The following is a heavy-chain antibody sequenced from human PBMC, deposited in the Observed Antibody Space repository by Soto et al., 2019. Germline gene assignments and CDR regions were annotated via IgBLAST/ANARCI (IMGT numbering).Heavy chain of an antibody. CDR1: GYSFTSYW. V-gene: IGHV5-51*01. CDR2: IYPGDSDT. D-gene: IGHD3-16*01. CDR3: ARHWTTSQLTSAGNYYYGMDV. J-gene: IGHJ6*02. Sequence: PGESLKISCKGSGYSFTSYWIGWVRQMPGKGLEWMGIIYPGDSDTRYSPSFQGQVTISADKSISTAYLQWSSLKASDTAMYYCARHWTTSQLTSAGNYYYGMDVWGQGTTVTVSS.